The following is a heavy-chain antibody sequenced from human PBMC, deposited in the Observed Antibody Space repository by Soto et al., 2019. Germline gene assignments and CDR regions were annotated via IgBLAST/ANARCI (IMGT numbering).Heavy chain of an antibody. D-gene: IGHD3-10*01. CDR3: ARLPITMVRGGLGNWFDP. CDR2: IIPIFGTA. Sequence: QVPLVQSGAEVKKPGSSVKVSCKASGGTFSSYAISWVRQAPGQGLEWMGGIIPIFGTANYAQKFQGRVTITADKSTSTAYMELSSLRSEDTAVYYCARLPITMVRGGLGNWFDPWGQGTLVTVSS. V-gene: IGHV1-69*06. CDR1: GGTFSSYA. J-gene: IGHJ5*02.